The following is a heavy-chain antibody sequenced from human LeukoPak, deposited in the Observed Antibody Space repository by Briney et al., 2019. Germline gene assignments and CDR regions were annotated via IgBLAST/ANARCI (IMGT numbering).Heavy chain of an antibody. Sequence: GESLKISCKGSGYSFPTYWIAWVRQMPGKGLEWMGIIYPDESNIRYSPSFQGQVTISADKSISSAYLQWSSLKASDTAMYYCARPPSRGYSSSFEYWGQGTLVTVSS. CDR1: GYSFPTYW. J-gene: IGHJ4*02. D-gene: IGHD2-2*03. CDR3: ARPPSRGYSSSFEY. CDR2: IYPDESNI. V-gene: IGHV5-51*01.